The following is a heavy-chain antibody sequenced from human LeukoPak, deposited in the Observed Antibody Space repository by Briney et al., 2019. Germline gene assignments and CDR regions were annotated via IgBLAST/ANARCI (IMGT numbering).Heavy chain of an antibody. CDR2: ISSDTSTI. CDR1: GFTFSSYS. J-gene: IGHJ1*01. CDR3: ARDGLRFFHH. V-gene: IGHV3-48*02. D-gene: IGHD4-17*01. Sequence: GGSLRLSCAASGFTFSSYSMNWVRQAPGKGLEWVSYISSDTSTIYYADSVQGRFTISRDNAKNSLYLQMNSLRDEDTALYYCARDGLRFFHHWGQGALVTVA.